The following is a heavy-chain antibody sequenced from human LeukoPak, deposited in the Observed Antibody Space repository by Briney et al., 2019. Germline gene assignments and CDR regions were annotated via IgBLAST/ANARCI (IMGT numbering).Heavy chain of an antibody. D-gene: IGHD1-26*01. CDR2: IKQDGSEK. Sequence: GGSLRLSCAASGFTFSSYWMSWVRQAPGKGLEWVANIKQDGSEKYYVDSVKGRFTISRDNAKNSLYLQMNSLRAEDTAVYYCASSRYSGSYDYWGQGTLVTASS. V-gene: IGHV3-7*01. CDR1: GFTFSSYW. CDR3: ASSRYSGSYDY. J-gene: IGHJ4*02.